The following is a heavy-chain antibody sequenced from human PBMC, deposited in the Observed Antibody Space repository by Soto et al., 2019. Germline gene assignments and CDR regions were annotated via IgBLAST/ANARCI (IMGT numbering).Heavy chain of an antibody. V-gene: IGHV3-74*01. Sequence: EVQLVESGGGLVQPGGSLRLSCAASGFTFSSYWMHWVRQAPGKGLVWVSRINNDGSHTTYADSVKGRFTISRDNAKNTLYLQMNSLRAEETSVYYCTRESSGGNAYFDYWVHGTLVTVSS. CDR2: INNDGSHT. CDR3: TRESSGGNAYFDY. J-gene: IGHJ4*01. CDR1: GFTFSSYW. D-gene: IGHD2-15*01.